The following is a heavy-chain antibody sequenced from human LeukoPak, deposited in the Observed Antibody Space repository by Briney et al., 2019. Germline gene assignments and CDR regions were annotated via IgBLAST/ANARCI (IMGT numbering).Heavy chain of an antibody. V-gene: IGHV4-34*01. J-gene: IGHJ6*03. CDR1: GGSFSGYY. CDR3: ARGPWFGELGYYYYYMDV. Sequence: SETLSLTCAVYGGSFSGYYWSWIRQPPGKGLEWIGEINHSGSTNYSPSLKSRGTISVDTSKNQFSLKRSSVTAADTAVYYCARGPWFGELGYYYYYMDVWGKGTTVTVSS. CDR2: INHSGST. D-gene: IGHD3-10*01.